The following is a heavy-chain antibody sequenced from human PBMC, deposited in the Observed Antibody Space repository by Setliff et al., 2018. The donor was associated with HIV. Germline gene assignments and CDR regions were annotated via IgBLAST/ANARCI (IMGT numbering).Heavy chain of an antibody. J-gene: IGHJ4*02. CDR2: IGSSGTSI. V-gene: IGHV3-48*03. CDR3: ARGRVPGNY. Sequence: GSLRLSCVASGFTFNTYEMNWVRQAPGKGLEWVSHIGSSGTSIYYTDSVKGRFTSSRDNAKTSLYLQMNSLRAEDTAFYYCARGRVPGNYWGQGTLVTVSS. CDR1: GFTFNTYE. D-gene: IGHD2-2*01.